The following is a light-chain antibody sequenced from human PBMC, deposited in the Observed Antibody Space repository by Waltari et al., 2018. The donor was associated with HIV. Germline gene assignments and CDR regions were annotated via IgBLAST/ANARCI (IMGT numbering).Light chain of an antibody. CDR2: EAS. V-gene: IGKV3-11*01. CDR1: QSVRTF. J-gene: IGKJ4*01. CDR3: LQRSFWPLA. Sequence: EIVLTQSPATLSLSPGERATLSCRASQSVRTFLAWYQQRPGQAPRLLIDEASKRATGTPARFSGSGSGTDFTLTISSLEPDDFAVYYCLQRSFWPLAFGGGTKVDIK.